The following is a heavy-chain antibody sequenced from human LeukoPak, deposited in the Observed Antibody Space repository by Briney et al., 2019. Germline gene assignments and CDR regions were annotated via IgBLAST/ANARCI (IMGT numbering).Heavy chain of an antibody. V-gene: IGHV1-46*01. CDR2: INPSGGST. CDR3: ARVGRYCSSTSCYEGIDY. Sequence: ASVKVSCKASGYTFTSYYMHWVRQAPGQGLEWMGIINPSGGSTSYAQKFQGRVTMTRDTSTSTVYKELSSLRSEDTAVYYCARVGRYCSSTSCYEGIDYWGQGTLVTVSS. CDR1: GYTFTSYY. J-gene: IGHJ4*02. D-gene: IGHD2-2*01.